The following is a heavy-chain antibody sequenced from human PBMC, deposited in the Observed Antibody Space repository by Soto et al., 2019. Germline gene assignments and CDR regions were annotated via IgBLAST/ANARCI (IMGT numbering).Heavy chain of an antibody. J-gene: IGHJ4*02. CDR2: INPNSGVT. V-gene: IGHV1-2*04. CDR3: ARGVSGWSPFDL. CDR1: GYTFTDYY. D-gene: IGHD6-19*01. Sequence: QVQLVQSGAEVKKPGASVKVSCKASGYTFTDYYVHWVRQAPGQGLEWMGWINPNSGVTNYAQKFQGWVTLTRDTSVSTAYMELNRLKSDDTAVFFCARGVSGWSPFDLWAQGTLVTVSS.